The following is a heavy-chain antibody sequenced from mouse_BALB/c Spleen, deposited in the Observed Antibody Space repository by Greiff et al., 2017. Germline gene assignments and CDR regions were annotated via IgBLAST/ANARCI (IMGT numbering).Heavy chain of an antibody. J-gene: IGHJ4*01. V-gene: IGHV1-7*01. CDR3: TRGNYYGSMDY. CDR2: INPSTIYT. CDR1: GYTFTNYW. Sequence: QVQLKESGAELAKPGASVKMSCKTSGYTFTNYWMHWVKQRPGQGLEWIGYINPSTIYTEYNQNFKDKATLTADKSSSTAYMQLSSLTSEDSAVYYCTRGNYYGSMDYWGQGTSVTVSS. D-gene: IGHD1-1*01.